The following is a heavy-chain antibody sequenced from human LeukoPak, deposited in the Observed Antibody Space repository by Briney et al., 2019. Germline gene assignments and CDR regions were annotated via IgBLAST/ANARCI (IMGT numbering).Heavy chain of an antibody. CDR3: ARALDAFDI. J-gene: IGHJ3*02. Sequence: PGRSLRLSCAASGFTFSSYGMHWVRQAPGKGLEWVAVIWYDGSNKYYADSVKGRFTISRDNSKNTLYLQMNSLRAEDTAVYYCARALDAFDIWGQGTMVTVSS. CDR1: GFTFSSYG. V-gene: IGHV3-30*19. CDR2: IWYDGSNK.